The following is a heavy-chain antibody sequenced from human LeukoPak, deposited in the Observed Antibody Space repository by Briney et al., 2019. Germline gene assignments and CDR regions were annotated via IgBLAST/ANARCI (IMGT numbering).Heavy chain of an antibody. V-gene: IGHV1-69*01. Sequence: ASVKVSCKASGGTFSSYAISWVRQAPGQGLEWMGGIIPIFGTANYAQKFQGRVMITADESTSTAYMELSSLRSEDTAVYYCARSMITFGGVIVVNWFDPWGQGTLVTVSS. CDR2: IIPIFGTA. CDR1: GGTFSSYA. D-gene: IGHD3-16*02. J-gene: IGHJ5*02. CDR3: ARSMITFGGVIVVNWFDP.